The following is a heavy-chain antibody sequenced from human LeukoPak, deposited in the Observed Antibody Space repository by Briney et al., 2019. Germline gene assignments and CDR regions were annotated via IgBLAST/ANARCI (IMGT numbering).Heavy chain of an antibody. Sequence: PSETLSLTCTVPGGSISGYYWNWIRQPPGKGLEWIGFLYYTGSTNYNPSLKSRVTISVDTSKNQVSLKVTSVAAADTAMYYCARGYCSDGSCYWFDSWGQGTLVTVSS. J-gene: IGHJ5*01. CDR1: GGSISGYY. CDR2: LYYTGST. CDR3: ARGYCSDGSCYWFDS. V-gene: IGHV4-59*01. D-gene: IGHD2-15*01.